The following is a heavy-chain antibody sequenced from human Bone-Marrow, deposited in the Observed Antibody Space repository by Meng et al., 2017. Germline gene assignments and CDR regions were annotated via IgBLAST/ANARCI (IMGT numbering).Heavy chain of an antibody. D-gene: IGHD4-17*01. CDR3: ARGRRDYGDSYYFDY. CDR1: GYTFTGYY. CDR2: INPNSGGT. J-gene: IGHJ4*02. V-gene: IGHV1-2*02. Sequence: ASVKVSCKASGYTFTGYYMHWVRQAPGQGLEWMGWINPNSGGTNYAQKFQGRVTMTRDTSISTAYMELSRLRSDDTAVYYCARGRRDYGDSYYFDYWGQGTLVTVSP.